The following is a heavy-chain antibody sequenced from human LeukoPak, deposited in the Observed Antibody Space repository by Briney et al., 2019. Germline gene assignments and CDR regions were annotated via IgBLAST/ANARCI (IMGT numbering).Heavy chain of an antibody. CDR1: GFTVSSYY. Sequence: GGSLRLSCAASGFTVSSYYMNWVRQAPGKGLEWVSVIYSGSSTYYADSVKARFTISRDNSKNTLYLQMNSLRAEDTAVYYCARALRPVAGTDYWGQGTLVTVSS. J-gene: IGHJ4*02. D-gene: IGHD6-19*01. CDR2: IYSGSST. CDR3: ARALRPVAGTDY. V-gene: IGHV3-53*01.